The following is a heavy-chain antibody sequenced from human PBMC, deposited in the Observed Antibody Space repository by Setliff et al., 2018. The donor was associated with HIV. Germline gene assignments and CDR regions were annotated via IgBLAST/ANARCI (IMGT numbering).Heavy chain of an antibody. CDR2: MYTSGVA. D-gene: IGHD3-16*01. Sequence: ETLSLTCTVSGGSISSYYWSWIRQPAGKGLEWIGRMYTSGVAKYNPSLESRVTMSVDTSKNQMSLELTSVTAADTAVYYCARDPKVEWDLLGAFDIWGQGTMVTVS. CDR3: ARDPKVEWDLLGAFDI. J-gene: IGHJ3*02. V-gene: IGHV4-4*07. CDR1: GGSISSYY.